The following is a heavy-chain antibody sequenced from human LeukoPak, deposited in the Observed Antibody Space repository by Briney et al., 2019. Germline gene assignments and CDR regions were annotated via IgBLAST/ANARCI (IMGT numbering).Heavy chain of an antibody. CDR3: ARAEGSTMVRGNRYYFDY. Sequence: SETLSLTCTVSGGSISSGGYYWSWIRQHPGKGLEWIGYIYYSGSTYYNPSLKSRVTISVDTSKNQFSLKLSSVTAADTAVYYCARAEGSTMVRGNRYYFDYWGQGTLVTVSS. D-gene: IGHD3-10*01. CDR1: GGSISSGGYY. V-gene: IGHV4-31*03. CDR2: IYYSGST. J-gene: IGHJ4*02.